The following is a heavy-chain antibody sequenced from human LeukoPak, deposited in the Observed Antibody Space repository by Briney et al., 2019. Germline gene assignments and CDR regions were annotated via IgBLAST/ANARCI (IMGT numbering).Heavy chain of an antibody. D-gene: IGHD3-22*01. CDR3: ATSLIDYYDSSGYLRD. J-gene: IGHJ4*02. V-gene: IGHV1-24*01. Sequence: ASVKVSCKVSGYTLTELSMHWVRQAPGKGLEWMGGFDPEDGETIYAQKFQGRVTMTEDTSTDTAYMELSSLRSEDTAVYCCATSLIDYYDSSGYLRDWGQGTLVTVSS. CDR2: FDPEDGET. CDR1: GYTLTELS.